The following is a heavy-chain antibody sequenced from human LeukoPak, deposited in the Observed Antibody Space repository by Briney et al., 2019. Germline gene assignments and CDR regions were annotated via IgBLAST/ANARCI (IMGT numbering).Heavy chain of an antibody. V-gene: IGHV4-59*01. D-gene: IGHD2-15*01. Sequence: SETLSLTCTVSGGSISSYYLSWIRQPPGKGLEWIGYIYYSGSTNYNPSLKSRVTISVDTSKNQFSLKLSSVTAADTAVYYCASGDCSGGSCYWLDYWGQGTLVTVSS. CDR1: GGSISSYY. J-gene: IGHJ4*02. CDR3: ASGDCSGGSCYWLDY. CDR2: IYYSGST.